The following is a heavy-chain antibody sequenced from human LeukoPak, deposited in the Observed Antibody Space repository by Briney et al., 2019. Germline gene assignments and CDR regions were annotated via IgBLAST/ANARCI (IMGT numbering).Heavy chain of an antibody. V-gene: IGHV3-21*01. CDR3: ARTRSSSWYL. Sequence: GGSLRLSCAASGFTVSCNYMRWVRQAPGKGLEWVSSISSSSSYIYYADSVKGRFTISRDNAKNSLYLQMNSLRAEDTAVYYCARTRSSSWYLWGQGTLVTVSS. J-gene: IGHJ5*02. CDR1: GFTVSCNY. D-gene: IGHD6-13*01. CDR2: ISSSSSYI.